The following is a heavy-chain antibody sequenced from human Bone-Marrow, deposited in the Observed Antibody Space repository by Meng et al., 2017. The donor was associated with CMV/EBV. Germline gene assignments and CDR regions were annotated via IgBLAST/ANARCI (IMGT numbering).Heavy chain of an antibody. CDR1: GYTFTSYG. CDR3: AREGAFVVVPAGISWGWFDP. J-gene: IGHJ5*02. CDR2: ISAYNGNT. D-gene: IGHD2-2*01. V-gene: IGHV1-18*01. Sequence: ASVKVSCKASGYTFTSYGISWVRQAPGQGLEWMGWISAYNGNTNYAQKPQGRVTRTTDTSPSTAYMELRSLKSDVTAVYYCAREGAFVVVPAGISWGWFDPWGQGTLVTVSS.